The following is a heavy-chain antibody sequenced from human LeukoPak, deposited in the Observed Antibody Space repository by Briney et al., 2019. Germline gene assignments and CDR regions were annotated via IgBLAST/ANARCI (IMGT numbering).Heavy chain of an antibody. CDR2: INHSGST. J-gene: IGHJ4*02. D-gene: IGHD6-13*01. V-gene: IGHV4-34*01. Sequence: SETLSLTCAVYGGSFSGYYWSWIRQPPGKGLEWIGEINHSGSTNYNPSLKSRVTISVDTSKNQFSLKLSSVTAADTAVYYCATESIAAAGTRGFDYWGQGTLVTVSS. CDR3: ATESIAAAGTRGFDY. CDR1: GGSFSGYY.